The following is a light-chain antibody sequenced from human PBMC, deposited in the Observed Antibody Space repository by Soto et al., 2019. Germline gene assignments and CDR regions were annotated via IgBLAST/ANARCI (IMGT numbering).Light chain of an antibody. CDR2: SAS. J-gene: IGKJ2*01. Sequence: DIQMTQSPSSVSASVGDTVTITCRASQDINVYLNWYPQKPGEVPKLLIYSASSLHSGVPSRFTGSGSETDSTLTIRRLQPEDFATYYCQHSYVAPYNFGQGTKV. V-gene: IGKV1-39*01. CDR1: QDINVY. CDR3: QHSYVAPYN.